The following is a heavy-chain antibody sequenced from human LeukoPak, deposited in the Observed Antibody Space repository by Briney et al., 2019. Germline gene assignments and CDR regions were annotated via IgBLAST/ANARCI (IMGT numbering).Heavy chain of an antibody. CDR1: GGTFSSYA. CDR3: ARDLRYYDSSGYYDY. CDR2: IIPILGIA. D-gene: IGHD3-22*01. V-gene: IGHV1-69*04. Sequence: ASVKVSCKASGGTFSSYAISWVRQAPGQGLEWMGRIIPILGIANYAQKFQGRVTITADKSTSTAYMELSSLRSEDTAVYYCARDLRYYDSSGYYDYWGQGTLVTVSS. J-gene: IGHJ4*02.